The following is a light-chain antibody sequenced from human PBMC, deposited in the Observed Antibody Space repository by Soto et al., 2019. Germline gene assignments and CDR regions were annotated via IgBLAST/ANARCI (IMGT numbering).Light chain of an antibody. CDR3: QQRSDWPIT. V-gene: IGKV3-11*01. CDR2: DAS. CDR1: QSVSRF. Sequence: EVVLTQSPATLSLSPGERATLSCRASQSVSRFLAWYHQKPGQAPRLLIFDASNRATGIPAKFSASGSGTDFTLTISSLESEDSAVYYCQQRSDWPITFGQGTRLDIK. J-gene: IGKJ5*01.